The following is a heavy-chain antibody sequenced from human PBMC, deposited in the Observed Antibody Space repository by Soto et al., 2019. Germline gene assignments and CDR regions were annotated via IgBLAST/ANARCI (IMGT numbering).Heavy chain of an antibody. J-gene: IGHJ4*02. CDR1: GGTFSSYA. D-gene: IGHD3-10*01. Sequence: ASVKVSCKASGGTFSSYAISWVRQAPGQGLEWMGGIISIFGTANYAQKFQGRVTITADESTSTAYMELSSLRSEDTAVYYCARSDYYGSGSYYNPPFDYWGQG. CDR2: IISIFGTA. V-gene: IGHV1-69*13. CDR3: ARSDYYGSGSYYNPPFDY.